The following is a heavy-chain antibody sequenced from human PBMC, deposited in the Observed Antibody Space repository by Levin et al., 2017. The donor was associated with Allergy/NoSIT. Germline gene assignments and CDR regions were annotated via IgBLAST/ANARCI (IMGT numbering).Heavy chain of an antibody. J-gene: IGHJ4*02. CDR3: ARGYCSSTSCSRAIDY. Sequence: SGESLKISCAASGFTFSNAWMTWVRQPPGKGLEWVANIKQDGSEKYYVDSVKGRFTISRDNAKNSLYLQMNSLTAEDTAVYYCARGYCSSTSCSRAIDYWGQGTLVTVSS. V-gene: IGHV3-7*01. CDR1: GFTFSNAW. D-gene: IGHD2-2*01. CDR2: IKQDGSEK.